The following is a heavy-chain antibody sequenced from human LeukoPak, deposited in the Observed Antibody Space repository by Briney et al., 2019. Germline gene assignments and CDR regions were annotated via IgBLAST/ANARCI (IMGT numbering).Heavy chain of an antibody. D-gene: IGHD4-11*01. Sequence: PSETLSLTCTVSGGSVSSDDYYWTWIRQPPGKGLEWIGYMYHTGSSNYNPSLKSRVTISVDMSKNQFSLKLSSVTAADTAVYYCASNRRYSYFDYWGQGTLVTVSS. J-gene: IGHJ4*02. CDR3: ASNRRYSYFDY. CDR2: MYHTGSS. CDR1: GGSVSSDDYY. V-gene: IGHV4-61*08.